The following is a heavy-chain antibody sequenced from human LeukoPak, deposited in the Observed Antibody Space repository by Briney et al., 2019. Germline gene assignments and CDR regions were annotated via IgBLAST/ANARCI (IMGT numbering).Heavy chain of an antibody. Sequence: PSETLSLTCTVSGGSISSYYWSWIRQPPGKGLEWIGYIYYSGSTNYNPSLKSRVTISVDTSKNQFSLKLSSVTAADTAVYYCAGGQEDYYYGMDVWGQGTTVTVSS. J-gene: IGHJ6*02. V-gene: IGHV4-59*08. CDR2: IYYSGST. D-gene: IGHD3-16*01. CDR1: GGSISSYY. CDR3: AGGQEDYYYGMDV.